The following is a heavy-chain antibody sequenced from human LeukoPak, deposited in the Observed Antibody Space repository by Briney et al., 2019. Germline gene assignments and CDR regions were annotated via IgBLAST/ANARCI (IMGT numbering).Heavy chain of an antibody. CDR3: AREGSSGWEYYFDY. D-gene: IGHD6-19*01. CDR2: ISSSSSYI. V-gene: IGHV3-21*01. J-gene: IGHJ4*02. CDR1: GFTVSSNY. Sequence: GGSLRLSCAASGFTVSSNYMSWVRQAPGKGLEWVSSISSSSSYIYYADSVKGRFTISRDNAKNSLYLQMNSLRAEDTAVYYCAREGSSGWEYYFDYWGQGTLVTVSS.